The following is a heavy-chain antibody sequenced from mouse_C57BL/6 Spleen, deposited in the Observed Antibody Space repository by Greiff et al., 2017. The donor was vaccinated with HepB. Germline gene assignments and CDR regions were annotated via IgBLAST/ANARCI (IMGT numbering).Heavy chain of an antibody. CDR2: INYDGSST. D-gene: IGHD3-2*02. J-gene: IGHJ3*01. Sequence: EVKVEESEGGLVQPGSSMKLSCTASGFTFSDYYMAWVRQVPEKGLEWVANINYDGSSTYYLDSLKSRFIISRDNAKNILYLQMSSLKSEDTATYYCAREDSSGSPWFAYWGQGTLVTVSA. V-gene: IGHV5-16*01. CDR1: GFTFSDYY. CDR3: AREDSSGSPWFAY.